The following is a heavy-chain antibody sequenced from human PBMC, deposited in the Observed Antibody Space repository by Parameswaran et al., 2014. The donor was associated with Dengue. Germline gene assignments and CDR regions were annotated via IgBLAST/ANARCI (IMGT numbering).Heavy chain of an antibody. J-gene: IGHJ3*02. CDR3: AREGGYCSSTSCFDAFDI. D-gene: IGHD2-2*01. CDR2: ISSSGSTT. V-gene: IGHV3-48*03. Sequence: VRQAPGKGLEWVSYISSSGSTTYYADSVKGRFTISRDNAKNSLYLQMNSLRAEDTAVYYCAREGGYCSSTSCFDAFDIWGQGTMVTVSS.